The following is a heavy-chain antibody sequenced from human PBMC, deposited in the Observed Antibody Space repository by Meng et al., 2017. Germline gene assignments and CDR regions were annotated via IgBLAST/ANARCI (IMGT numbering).Heavy chain of an antibody. D-gene: IGHD4/OR15-4a*01. CDR3: ARDNGANGFDY. CDR2: INTNTGNP. V-gene: IGHV7-4-1*02. CDR1: GYTFTSYG. Sequence: QVQLVQSGSELKKSEASVKVSCKASGYTFTSYGMNWVRQAPGQGLEWMGWINTNTGNPTYAQGFTGRFVFSLDTSVSTAYLQISSLEAEDTDVYFCARDNGANGFDYWGQGTLVTVSS. J-gene: IGHJ4*02.